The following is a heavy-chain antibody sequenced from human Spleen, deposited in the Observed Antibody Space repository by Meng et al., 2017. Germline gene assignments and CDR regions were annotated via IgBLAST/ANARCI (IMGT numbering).Heavy chain of an antibody. V-gene: IGHV4-34*01. CDR2: INHSGST. D-gene: IGHD4-11*01. CDR3: ARGPTTMAHDFDY. CDR1: GGSFSDYY. Sequence: VQLQQWGAGLLKPSETRSLTCVVSGGSFSDYYWSWIRQPPGKGLEWIGEINHSGSTNYNPSLESRATISVDTSQNNLSLKLSSVTAADSAVYYCARGPTTMAHDFDYWGQGTLVTASS. J-gene: IGHJ4*02.